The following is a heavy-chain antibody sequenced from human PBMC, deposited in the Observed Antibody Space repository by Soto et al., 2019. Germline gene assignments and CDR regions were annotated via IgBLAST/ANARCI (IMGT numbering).Heavy chain of an antibody. D-gene: IGHD6-13*01. CDR1: GDSVSSNSAA. CDR3: ARDPGIAAAGYYYYGMDV. J-gene: IGHJ6*02. Sequence: SQTLSLTCAISGDSVSSNSAAWNWIRQPPSRGLEWLGRTYYRSKWYNDYAVSVKSRITINPDTSKNQFSLQLNSVTPEDTAVYYCARDPGIAAAGYYYYGMDVWGQGTTVTVSS. CDR2: TYYRSKWYN. V-gene: IGHV6-1*01.